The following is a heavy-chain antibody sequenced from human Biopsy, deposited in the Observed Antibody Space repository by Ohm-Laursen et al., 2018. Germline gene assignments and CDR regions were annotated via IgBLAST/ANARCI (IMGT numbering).Heavy chain of an antibody. V-gene: IGHV1-69*13. D-gene: IGHD3-22*01. CDR1: GGAFTNYA. CDR2: IITVSETA. CDR3: ARAPKFYYDIRDYYDTPFDI. Sequence: SVKVSCKASGGAFTNYAINWVRQAPGHGLEWMGGIITVSETAGYAERFQGRVTITADVTTTTAYMELRSLRSDDTAVYYCARAPKFYYDIRDYYDTPFDIWGQGTMVTVSP. J-gene: IGHJ3*02.